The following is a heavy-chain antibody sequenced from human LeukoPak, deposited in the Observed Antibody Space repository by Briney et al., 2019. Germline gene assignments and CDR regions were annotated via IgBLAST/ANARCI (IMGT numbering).Heavy chain of an antibody. CDR1: GFTFSSYW. Sequence: AGGSLRLSCAASGFTFSSYWMSWVRQAPGKGLVWVSTINSDGSSTTYADSVKGRFTISRDNAKNTLYLQMNSLRVEDTAVYYCAREGMYSSSSGLDYWGQGTLVSVSS. J-gene: IGHJ4*02. V-gene: IGHV3-74*01. CDR2: INSDGSST. D-gene: IGHD6-6*01. CDR3: AREGMYSSSSGLDY.